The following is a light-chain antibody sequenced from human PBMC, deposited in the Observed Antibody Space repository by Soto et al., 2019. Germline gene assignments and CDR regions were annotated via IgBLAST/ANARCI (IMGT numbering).Light chain of an antibody. CDR1: QSLTSSY. Sequence: IVLTQSPGTLSLSPGERATLSCRASQSLTSSYLAWYQRKPGQAPRLLIFAASHRATGIPDRFSGSGSGTDFTLTISRLEPEDYAQYYCQQYGNTPPTFGQGTKLEI. J-gene: IGKJ2*01. CDR2: AAS. CDR3: QQYGNTPPT. V-gene: IGKV3-20*01.